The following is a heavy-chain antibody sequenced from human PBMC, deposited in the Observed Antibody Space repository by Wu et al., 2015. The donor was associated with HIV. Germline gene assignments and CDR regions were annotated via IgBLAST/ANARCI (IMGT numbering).Heavy chain of an antibody. CDR1: GYIFSDFG. D-gene: IGHD3-22*01. CDR2: ISAQNGNT. Sequence: AQLVQSGGEVKKPGASVKVACKSSGYIFSDFGIHWVRQAPGEGLEWMGWISAQNGNTKYAQKFQGRVSMTTETSSSTAYMELRSLRSDDTAVYFCARGHYYDTSSSPVYWGPGTRVTVSS. V-gene: IGHV1-18*01. J-gene: IGHJ4*02. CDR3: ARGHYYDTSSSPVY.